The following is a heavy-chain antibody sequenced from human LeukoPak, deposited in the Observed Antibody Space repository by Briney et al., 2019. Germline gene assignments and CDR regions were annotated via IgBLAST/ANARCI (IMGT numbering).Heavy chain of an antibody. Sequence: GGSLRLSCAASGFTFSSYSMNWVRQAPGKGLEWVSSISSSSSYIYYADSVKGRFTISRDNSKNTLYLQMNSLKMEDTAVYYCARDSFFRYSGNGVHAADTGWFDPWGQGTLVTVSS. D-gene: IGHD5-12*01. CDR1: GFTFSSYS. CDR2: ISSSSSYI. CDR3: ARDSFFRYSGNGVHAADTGWFDP. J-gene: IGHJ5*02. V-gene: IGHV3-21*01.